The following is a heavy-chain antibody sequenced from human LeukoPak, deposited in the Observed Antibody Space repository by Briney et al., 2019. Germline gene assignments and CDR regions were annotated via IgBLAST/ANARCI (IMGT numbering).Heavy chain of an antibody. D-gene: IGHD3-22*01. J-gene: IGHJ4*02. CDR2: IYYSGST. CDR1: GDSISTSNW. V-gene: IGHV4-4*02. Sequence: PSGTLSLTCAVSGDSISTSNWWTWIRQPPGKGQEWIGSIYYSGSTYYNPSLKSRVTISVDTSKNQFSLKLSSVTAADTAVYYCARGVSQYYYDSSGYVDYWGQGTLVTVSS. CDR3: ARGVSQYYYDSSGYVDY.